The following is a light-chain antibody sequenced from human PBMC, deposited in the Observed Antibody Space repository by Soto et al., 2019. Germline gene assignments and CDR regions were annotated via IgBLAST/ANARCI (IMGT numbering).Light chain of an antibody. CDR3: SSYTSISAVGV. CDR1: SSDVGGYNY. Sequence: QSALTQPASVSGSPGQSITISCTGTSSDVGGYNYVSWYQQHPGKVPKLMIYEVNNRPSGVSNRFSGPKSGNTASLTISGLQAEDEADYYCSSYTSISAVGVFGTGTKLTVL. CDR2: EVN. V-gene: IGLV2-14*01. J-gene: IGLJ1*01.